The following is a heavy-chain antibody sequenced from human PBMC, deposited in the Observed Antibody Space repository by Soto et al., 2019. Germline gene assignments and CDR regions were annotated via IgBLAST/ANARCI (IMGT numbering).Heavy chain of an antibody. Sequence: GGSLRLFCVASGFTFGSYWMTWVRQAPGKGLEWVANIKQDGSEKYYVDSVKGRFTISRDNAKNSLYLQMNSLRAEDTAVYSCARGRYGSGSHFDYWGQGTLVTVSS. D-gene: IGHD3-10*01. CDR2: IKQDGSEK. V-gene: IGHV3-7*04. CDR1: GFTFGSYW. J-gene: IGHJ4*02. CDR3: ARGRYGSGSHFDY.